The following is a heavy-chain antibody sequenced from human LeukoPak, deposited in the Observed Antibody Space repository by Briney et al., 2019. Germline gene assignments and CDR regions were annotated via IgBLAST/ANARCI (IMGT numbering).Heavy chain of an antibody. CDR1: GGSISSSSYY. Sequence: SETLSLTCTVSGGSISSSSYYWGWFRQPPGKGLEWIANINYGGSTYYNPSLKSRVTISADTSKSQFSLKLSSVTAADTAVYYCTIHVHNYGIDYWGQGTLVTVFS. CDR2: INYGGST. J-gene: IGHJ4*01. D-gene: IGHD5-18*01. CDR3: TIHVHNYGIDY. V-gene: IGHV4-39*01.